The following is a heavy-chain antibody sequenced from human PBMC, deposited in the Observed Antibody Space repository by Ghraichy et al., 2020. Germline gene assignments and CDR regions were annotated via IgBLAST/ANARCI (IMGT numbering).Heavy chain of an antibody. J-gene: IGHJ4*01. CDR2: ISSTSNTI. Sequence: GESLNISCEDSGFTFSKFGMNWVRQAPGKGLEWLSYISSTSNTIYYADSVKGRFTISRDNAKSSLYLQMNSLRAEDTAVYYCARDTSSWYLDYWGQEPWPPSPQ. CDR1: GFTFSKFG. D-gene: IGHD6-13*01. V-gene: IGHV3-48*01. CDR3: ARDTSSWYLDY.